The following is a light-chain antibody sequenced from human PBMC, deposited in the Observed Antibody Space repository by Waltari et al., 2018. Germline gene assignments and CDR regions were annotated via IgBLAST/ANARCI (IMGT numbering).Light chain of an antibody. Sequence: DIVMTQSPAIMSVSPGERVTLSCRASQKISNNFAWYQHKPGQAPRLLSYGPTTRASGIPGRFRGSGSGTESTLTIDGLQSEDFAVYYCLQYNDWPPLFTFGPGTKVEIK. J-gene: IGKJ3*01. V-gene: IGKV3-15*01. CDR3: LQYNDWPPLFT. CDR1: QKISNN. CDR2: GPT.